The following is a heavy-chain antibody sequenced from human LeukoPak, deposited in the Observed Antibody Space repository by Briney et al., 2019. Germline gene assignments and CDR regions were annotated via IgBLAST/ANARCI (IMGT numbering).Heavy chain of an antibody. CDR3: ARRSRGYWYFDL. CDR2: VYDSGTT. J-gene: IGHJ2*01. CDR1: GGSVSSGGYY. D-gene: IGHD1-26*01. V-gene: IGHV4-61*08. Sequence: SETLSLTCTVSGGSVSSGGYYWTWIRQPPGKGLEWIGYVYDSGTTNYNSSLKSRVTISVDTSKNQFSLKLSSVTAADTAVYYCARRSRGYWYFDLWGRGTLVTVSS.